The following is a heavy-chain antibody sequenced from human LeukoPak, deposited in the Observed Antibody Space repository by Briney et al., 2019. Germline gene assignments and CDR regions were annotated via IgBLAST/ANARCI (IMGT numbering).Heavy chain of an antibody. D-gene: IGHD6-19*01. V-gene: IGHV1-3*01. CDR3: ARANHYSSGWYEYYFDY. J-gene: IGHJ4*02. CDR1: GYTFTSYA. CDR2: INAGNGNT. Sequence: EASVKVSCTASGYTFTSYAMHWVRQAPGQRLEWMGWINAGNGNTKYSQKFQGRVTITRDTSASTAYMELSSLRSEDTAVYYCARANHYSSGWYEYYFDYWGQGTLVTVSS.